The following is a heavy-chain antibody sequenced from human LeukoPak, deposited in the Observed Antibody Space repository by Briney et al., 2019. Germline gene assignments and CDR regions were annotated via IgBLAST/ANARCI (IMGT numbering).Heavy chain of an antibody. D-gene: IGHD3-10*01. J-gene: IGHJ4*02. CDR2: IWYDGSNK. Sequence: GRSLRLSCAASGFTFSSYGMHWVRQAPGKGLEWVAVIWYDGSNKYYADSVKGRFTISRDNSKNTLYLQMNSLRAEDTAVYYCAKHFQYLNGEDYFDYWGQGTLVTVSS. V-gene: IGHV3-33*06. CDR1: GFTFSSYG. CDR3: AKHFQYLNGEDYFDY.